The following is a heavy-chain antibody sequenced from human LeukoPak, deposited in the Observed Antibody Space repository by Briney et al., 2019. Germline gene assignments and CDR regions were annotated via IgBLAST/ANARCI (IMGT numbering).Heavy chain of an antibody. D-gene: IGHD3-22*01. V-gene: IGHV1-18*01. CDR2: ISAYNGNT. CDR1: GYTFTSYG. CDR3: AREDHYYDSSGYYCDAFDI. Sequence: ASVKVSCNASGYTFTSYGISWVRQAPGQGLEWMGWISAYNGNTNYAQKLQGRVTMTTDTSTSTAYMELRSLRSDDTAVYYCAREDHYYDSSGYYCDAFDIWSQGTMVTVSS. J-gene: IGHJ3*02.